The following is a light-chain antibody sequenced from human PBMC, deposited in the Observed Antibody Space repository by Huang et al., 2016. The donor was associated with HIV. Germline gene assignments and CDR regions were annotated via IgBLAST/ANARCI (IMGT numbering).Light chain of an antibody. V-gene: IGKV3-20*01. CDR1: QSVSSAY. J-gene: IGKJ2*01. CDR3: QQYGSSPYT. Sequence: EIVLAQSPGTLSLSPGERATLSCRASQSVSSAYLAWYQQKPGQAPRLLIYGASGRATGIPDRFSGRGSGTDFTLTISRLEPEDSAVYYCQQYGSSPYTFGQGTKLEIK. CDR2: GAS.